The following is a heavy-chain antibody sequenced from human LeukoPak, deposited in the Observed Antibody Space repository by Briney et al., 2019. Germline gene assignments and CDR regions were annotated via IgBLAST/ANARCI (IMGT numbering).Heavy chain of an antibody. CDR2: ISYDGSNK. J-gene: IGHJ3*02. D-gene: IGHD6-13*01. CDR3: ANLRIAAAGGLEAFDI. V-gene: IGHV3-30*18. Sequence: PGGSLRLSCAASGFTFSSYGMHWVRQAPGKGLEWVAVISYDGSNKYYADSVKGRFTISRDNSKNTLYLQMNSLRAEDTAVYYCANLRIAAAGGLEAFDIWGQGTMVTVSS. CDR1: GFTFSSYG.